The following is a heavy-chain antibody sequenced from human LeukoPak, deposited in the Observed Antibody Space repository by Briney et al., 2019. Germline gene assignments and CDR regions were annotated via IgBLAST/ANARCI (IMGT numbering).Heavy chain of an antibody. Sequence: GGSLRLSCAASGFTFRSYVMYWVRQAPGKGLEWVAVISFDGSNKYYADSVKGRFTISRDNSKNTLYLQMNSLRAEDTAVYYCAKKLEFDYWGQGTLVTVSS. D-gene: IGHD1-1*01. CDR2: ISFDGSNK. J-gene: IGHJ4*02. CDR1: GFTFRSYV. V-gene: IGHV3-30-3*02. CDR3: AKKLEFDY.